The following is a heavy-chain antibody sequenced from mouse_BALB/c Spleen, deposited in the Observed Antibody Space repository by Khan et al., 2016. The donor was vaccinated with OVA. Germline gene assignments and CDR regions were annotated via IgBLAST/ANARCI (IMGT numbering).Heavy chain of an antibody. Sequence: EVQLQESGPGLVKPSQSLSLTCTVTGYSITSGYGWNWNRQFPGNKLEWMGYISYSGSTNYNPSLKSRITITRDTSTNQFFLQLNSVTTEDTSTYYCARTARLNYWGQGPTLTVSS. D-gene: IGHD1-2*01. V-gene: IGHV3-2*02. J-gene: IGHJ2*01. CDR1: GYSITSGYG. CDR3: ARTARLNY. CDR2: ISYSGST.